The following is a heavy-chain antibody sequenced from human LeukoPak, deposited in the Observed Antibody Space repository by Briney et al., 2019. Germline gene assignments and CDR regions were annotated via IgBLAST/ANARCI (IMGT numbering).Heavy chain of an antibody. D-gene: IGHD1-26*01. V-gene: IGHV4-39*01. CDR1: GGPISSNNYY. J-gene: IGHJ3*02. CDR2: IYYSGDT. CDR3: ARYSGSHYAFDI. Sequence: PSETLSLTCTVSGGPISSNNYYWGWIRQAPGKGLEWIGNIYYSGDTFYNPSLKSRVTISVDTSENQFSLKLSSVTAADTAMYYCARYSGSHYAFDIWGQGTMVTVSS.